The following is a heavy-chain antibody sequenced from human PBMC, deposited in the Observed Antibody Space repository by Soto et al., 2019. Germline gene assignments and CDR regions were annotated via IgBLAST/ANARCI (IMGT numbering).Heavy chain of an antibody. J-gene: IGHJ6*02. CDR1: GFTFSDYY. Sequence: KTGGSLRLSCAASGFTFSDYYMSWIRQAPGKGLEWVSYISSSTSYTNYADSVKGRFTISRDNAKSSLYLQMNSLRAEDTAVYYCARAYSSSIPYGMDVWGQGTTVTVSS. CDR2: ISSSTSYT. D-gene: IGHD6-6*01. V-gene: IGHV3-11*06. CDR3: ARAYSSSIPYGMDV.